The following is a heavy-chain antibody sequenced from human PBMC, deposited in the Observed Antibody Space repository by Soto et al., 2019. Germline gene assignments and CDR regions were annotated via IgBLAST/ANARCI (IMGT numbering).Heavy chain of an antibody. CDR1: GGSISSYY. CDR2: IYYSGST. CDR3: ARDPGGYYYYGMDV. V-gene: IGHV4-59*01. Sequence: PSETLSLTCTVSGGSISSYYWSWIRQPPGKGLEWIGYIYYSGSTNYNPSLKSRVTISVDTSKNQFSLKLSSVTAADTAVYYCARDPGGYYYYGMDVWGQGTTVTV. J-gene: IGHJ6*02.